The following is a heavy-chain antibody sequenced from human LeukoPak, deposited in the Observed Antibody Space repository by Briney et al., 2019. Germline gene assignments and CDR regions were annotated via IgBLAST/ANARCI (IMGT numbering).Heavy chain of an antibody. CDR2: ISPSDSST. CDR3: AKRGSGEDY. V-gene: IGHV3-23*01. CDR1: GFTFSNYA. Sequence: GGSLRLSCAAFGFTFSNYAMSWVRQAPGKGLDWVSTISPSDSSTYYADSVKGRFTISRDNSKNTLYLQMNSLRAEDTAVYYCAKRGSGEDYWGQRTLVTVSS. J-gene: IGHJ4*02. D-gene: IGHD6-19*01.